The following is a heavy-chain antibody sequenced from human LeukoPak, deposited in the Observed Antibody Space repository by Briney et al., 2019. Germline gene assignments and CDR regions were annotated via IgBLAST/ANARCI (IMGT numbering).Heavy chain of an antibody. V-gene: IGHV3-21*01. D-gene: IGHD2-2*01. CDR2: ISSSSSYI. CDR1: GFTFSSYS. CDR3: AREGRYCSSTSCFDY. J-gene: IGHJ4*02. Sequence: GGSLRLSCAASGFTFSSYSMNWVRQAPGKGLEWVSSISSSSSYIYYADSVKGRFTISRDNAKNSLYLQMNSLRAEDTAVHYCAREGRYCSSTSCFDYWGQGTLVTVSS.